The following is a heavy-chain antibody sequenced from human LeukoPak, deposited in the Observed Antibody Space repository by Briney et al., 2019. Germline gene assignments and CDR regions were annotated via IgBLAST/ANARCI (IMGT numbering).Heavy chain of an antibody. D-gene: IGHD3-22*01. CDR1: GFTFSSYT. Sequence: GGSLRLSCAASGFTFSSYTMSSVRQAPGKGLEWVSSISGGGISTFYADSVKGHFTISRDNSMNTLYLQMSSLRAEDTAVYYCAKGADSTGYSYLYFDYWGQGTLVTVSS. CDR3: AKGADSTGYSYLYFDY. J-gene: IGHJ4*02. V-gene: IGHV3-23*01. CDR2: ISGGGIST.